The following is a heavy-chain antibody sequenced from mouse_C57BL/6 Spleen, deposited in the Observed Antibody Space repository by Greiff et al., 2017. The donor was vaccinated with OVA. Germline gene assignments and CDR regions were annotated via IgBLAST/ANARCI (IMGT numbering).Heavy chain of an antibody. D-gene: IGHD2-4*01. V-gene: IGHV5-4*03. CDR1: GFTFRSYA. J-gene: IGHJ4*01. CDR2: ISDGGSYT. Sequence: EVKLVESGGGLVKPGGSLKLSCAASGFTFRSYAMSWVRQTPEKRLEWVATISDGGSYTYYPDNVKGRFTISRDNAKNNLYLQMSHLKSEDTAMYYCARYDYDVDYAMDYWGQGTSVTVSS. CDR3: ARYDYDVDYAMDY.